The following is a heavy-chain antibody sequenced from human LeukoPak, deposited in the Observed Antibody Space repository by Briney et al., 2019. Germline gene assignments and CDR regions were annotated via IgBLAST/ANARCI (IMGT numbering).Heavy chain of an antibody. Sequence: PGGSLRLSCAASGFTFSSYWMSWVRQAPGKGLEWVANIKQDGSEKYYVDSVKGRFTISRDNAKNSLYLQMNSLRAEDTAVYYCARGRAYYYDSSGYYYFDYWGQGTLATVSS. CDR2: IKQDGSEK. J-gene: IGHJ4*02. CDR3: ARGRAYYYDSSGYYYFDY. CDR1: GFTFSSYW. V-gene: IGHV3-7*01. D-gene: IGHD3-22*01.